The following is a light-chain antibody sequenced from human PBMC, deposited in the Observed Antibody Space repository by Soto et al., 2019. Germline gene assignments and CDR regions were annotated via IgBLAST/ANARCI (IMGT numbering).Light chain of an antibody. CDR2: DAS. Sequence: EIVLTQSPATLSLSPGERATLSCRASQSVSSYLAWYQQKPGQAPRPVIYDASKRATGIPARFSGSGSGTDFTLTISRIEPADFAVYYCQQRSDFWTFGQGTTLDIK. CDR1: QSVSSY. V-gene: IGKV3-11*01. CDR3: QQRSDFWT. J-gene: IGKJ1*01.